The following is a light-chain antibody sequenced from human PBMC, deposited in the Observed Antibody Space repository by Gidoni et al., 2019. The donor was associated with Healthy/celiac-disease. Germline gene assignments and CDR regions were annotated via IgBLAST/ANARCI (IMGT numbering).Light chain of an antibody. CDR3: QQSYSTPLT. J-gene: IGKJ4*01. V-gene: IGKV1-39*01. CDR2: AAS. Sequence: DSHVTEAPSALSASVGDRFTITRRASQSISSYLNWYPQKPGKARNLLIYAASSLQSGVPSRFSGRGSGTDFTLTISILQPEDFATYYCQQSYSTPLTFGGXTKVEIK. CDR1: QSISSY.